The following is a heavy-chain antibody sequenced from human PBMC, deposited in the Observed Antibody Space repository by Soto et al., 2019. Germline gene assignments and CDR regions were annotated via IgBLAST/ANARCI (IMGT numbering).Heavy chain of an antibody. V-gene: IGHV4-59*01. CDR2: IYYSGST. J-gene: IGHJ6*02. CDR1: GGSISSYH. CDR3: ARDNVSGSYTNYYYYGMDV. D-gene: IGHD1-26*01. Sequence: SETLSLTCTVSGGSISSYHWSWIPQPPGKGLEWIGFIYYSGSTNYNPSLKSRVTISVDTSKNQFSLKLSSVTAADTAVYYCARDNVSGSYTNYYYYGMDVWGQGTTVTVSS.